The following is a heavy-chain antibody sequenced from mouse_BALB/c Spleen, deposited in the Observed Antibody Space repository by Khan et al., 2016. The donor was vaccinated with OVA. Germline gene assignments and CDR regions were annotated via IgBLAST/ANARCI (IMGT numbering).Heavy chain of an antibody. V-gene: IGHV2-2*02. J-gene: IGHJ3*01. D-gene: IGHD2-4*01. CDR1: GFSLTRYG. CDR2: IWSGGST. CDR3: ARNYDYDEGLAY. Sequence: VQLVESGPGLVQPSQSLSITCTVSGFSLTRYGVHWVRQSPGKGLEWLGVIWSGGSTDYTAAFISRLSISKDNSKSQVFFKMSSLQANNTAIYYCARNYDYDEGLAYWGQGTLVTVSA.